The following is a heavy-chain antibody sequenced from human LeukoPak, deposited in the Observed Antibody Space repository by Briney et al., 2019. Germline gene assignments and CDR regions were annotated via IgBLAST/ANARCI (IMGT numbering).Heavy chain of an antibody. V-gene: IGHV3-33*06. Sequence: GGSLRLSCAASGFTFGAYAMLWVRRAPGKGLEWVAVIWSDGSAKYYADSVKGRFTISRDNSKNTLYLQMNSLRAEDTAIYYCAKPLSLTAGWHCDSWGQGTLVTVSS. J-gene: IGHJ4*02. CDR3: AKPLSLTAGWHCDS. CDR1: GFTFGAYA. CDR2: IWSDGSAK. D-gene: IGHD6-13*01.